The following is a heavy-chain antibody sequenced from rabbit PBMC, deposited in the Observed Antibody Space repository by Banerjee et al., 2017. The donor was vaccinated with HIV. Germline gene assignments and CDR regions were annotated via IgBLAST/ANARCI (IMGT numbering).Heavy chain of an antibody. V-gene: IGHV1S45*01. J-gene: IGHJ2*01. CDR2: IYTGSNSAT. CDR1: GFSFSGDYD. D-gene: IGHD7-1*01. CDR3: VRGLGGATGTGAFDP. Sequence: QEQLVESGGDLVKPGGTLTLTCTASGFSFSGDYDMCWVRQAPGKGLEWIAHIYTGSNSATYYASWAKGRFTISKTSSTTVTLQMTSLTAADTATYFCVRGLGGATGTGAFDPRGPGTLVTVS.